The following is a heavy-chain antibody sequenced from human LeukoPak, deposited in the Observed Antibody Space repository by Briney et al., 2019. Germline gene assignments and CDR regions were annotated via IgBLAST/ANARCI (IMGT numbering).Heavy chain of an antibody. Sequence: ASVKVSCKASGYTFTGYYMHWVRQAPGQGLEWMGWINPNSGGTNYAQKFQGRVTMTRDTSISTAYMELSRLRSDDTAVCYCASRYCSGGSCYQPYWGQGTLVTVSS. V-gene: IGHV1-2*02. D-gene: IGHD2-15*01. CDR2: INPNSGGT. CDR1: GYTFTGYY. J-gene: IGHJ4*02. CDR3: ASRYCSGGSCYQPY.